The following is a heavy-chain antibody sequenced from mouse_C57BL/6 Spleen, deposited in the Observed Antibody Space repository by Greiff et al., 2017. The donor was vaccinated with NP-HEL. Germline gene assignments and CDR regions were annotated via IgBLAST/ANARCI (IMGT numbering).Heavy chain of an antibody. J-gene: IGHJ2*01. V-gene: IGHV1-19*01. CDR2: IHPYNGGT. CDR1: GYTFTDYY. Sequence: VQLQQSGPVLVKPGASVKMSCKASGYTFTDYYMNWVKQSPGQSLEWIGVIHPYNGGTSYNQKFKGKATLTVDKSSSTAYMELNSLTSEDSAVYYCARWGVAPYYFYYWGQGTTLTVSS. D-gene: IGHD1-1*01. CDR3: ARWGVAPYYFYY.